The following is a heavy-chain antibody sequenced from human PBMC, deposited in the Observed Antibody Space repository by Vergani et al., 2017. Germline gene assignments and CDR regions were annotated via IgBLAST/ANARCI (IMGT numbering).Heavy chain of an antibody. V-gene: IGHV3-23*01. D-gene: IGHD2-15*01. CDR2: ISGSGGST. CDR3: AKENVWDIGLAAAQAAGGESDY. CDR1: GFTFSSYA. Sequence: EVQLLESGGGLVQPGGSLRLSCAASGFTFSSYAMSWVRQAPGKGLEWVSAISGSGGSTYYADSVKGRFTISRDNSKNTLYLQMNSLRAEDTAVYYCAKENVWDIGLAAAQAAGGESDYWGQGTLVTVSS. J-gene: IGHJ4*02.